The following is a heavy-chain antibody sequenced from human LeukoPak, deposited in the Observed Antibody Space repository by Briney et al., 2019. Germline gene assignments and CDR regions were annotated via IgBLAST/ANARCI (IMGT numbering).Heavy chain of an antibody. CDR2: IWYDGSNK. CDR1: GFTFSSYG. Sequence: PARYLRFSCAASGFTFSSYGMHWVRQAPGKGLEWVAVIWYDGSNKYYADSVKGRFTISRDNSKNTLYLQMHSLRAEDTAVYYLARDSQDIAFDIWGQGTMVTVSS. V-gene: IGHV3-33*01. D-gene: IGHD2-15*01. J-gene: IGHJ3*02. CDR3: ARDSQDIAFDI.